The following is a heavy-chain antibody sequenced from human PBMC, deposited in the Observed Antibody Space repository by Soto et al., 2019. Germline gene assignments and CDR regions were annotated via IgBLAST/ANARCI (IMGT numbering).Heavy chain of an antibody. CDR3: GRGQRFSDWFDP. CDR2: IYSSGST. V-gene: IGHV4-4*07. CDR1: GGTISTYY. J-gene: IGHJ5*02. Sequence: SETLCLTCTVSGGTISTYYRTWIRQPAGKGLEWIGRIYSSGSTTYNPSLQNRLIISLGTTTNKFSLRLTNVPAADTAAYSCGRGQRFSDWFDPWGQGTLVTAS. D-gene: IGHD3-3*01.